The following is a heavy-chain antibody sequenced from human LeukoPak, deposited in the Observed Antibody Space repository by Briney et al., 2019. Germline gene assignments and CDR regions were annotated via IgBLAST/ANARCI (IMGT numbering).Heavy chain of an antibody. D-gene: IGHD1-7*01. CDR2: ISAYNGNT. J-gene: IGHJ6*04. V-gene: IGHV1-18*04. CDR1: GYTFTSYG. Sequence: ASVKVSCKASGYTFTSYGISWVRQAPGQGLEWMGWISAYNGNTNYAQKLQGRVTMTTDTSTSTACMELRSLRSDDTAVYYCARDPNGRTNYYYYGMDVWGKGTTVTVSS. CDR3: ARDPNGRTNYYYYGMDV.